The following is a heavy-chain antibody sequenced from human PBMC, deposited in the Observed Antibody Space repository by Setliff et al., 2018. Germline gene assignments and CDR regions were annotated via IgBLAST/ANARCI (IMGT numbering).Heavy chain of an antibody. J-gene: IGHJ5*02. V-gene: IGHV3-15*01. CDR2: ISSDGTT. CDR3: TRGRFDP. Sequence: GGSLRLSCAASGFTFSSYTMHWVRQAPGKGLEWVALISSDGTTEYAAPVKGRFSMSRDDSRNTLFLQVTSLRTEDTAVYYCTRGRFDPWGQGTLVTVSS. CDR1: GFTFSSYT.